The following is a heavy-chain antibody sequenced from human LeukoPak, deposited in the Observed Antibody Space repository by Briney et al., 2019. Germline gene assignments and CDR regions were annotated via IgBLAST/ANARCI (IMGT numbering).Heavy chain of an antibody. CDR3: AKYSSSWYPSFFSGDWFDP. J-gene: IGHJ5*02. V-gene: IGHV3-30*02. D-gene: IGHD6-13*01. CDR1: GFTFSSYG. Sequence: GGSLRLSCAASGFTFSSYGMHWVRQAPGKGLEWVAFIRYDGSNKYYADSVKGRFTISRDNSKNTLYLQMNSLRAEDTAVYYCAKYSSSWYPSFFSGDWFDPWGQGTLVTVSS. CDR2: IRYDGSNK.